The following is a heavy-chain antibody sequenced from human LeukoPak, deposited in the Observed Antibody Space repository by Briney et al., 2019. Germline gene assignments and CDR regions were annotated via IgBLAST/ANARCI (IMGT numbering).Heavy chain of an antibody. D-gene: IGHD6-19*01. CDR3: ARDRAESQWLVRYWFDP. Sequence: GASVKVSCKASGYTFTAYYIHWVRQAPGQGLEWMGWINPNSGVTNYTQKFQGRVTMTRDTSISTAYMELRRLRSDDTAVYYCARDRAESQWLVRYWFDPWGQGTLVTVSS. J-gene: IGHJ5*02. V-gene: IGHV1-2*02. CDR1: GYTFTAYY. CDR2: INPNSGVT.